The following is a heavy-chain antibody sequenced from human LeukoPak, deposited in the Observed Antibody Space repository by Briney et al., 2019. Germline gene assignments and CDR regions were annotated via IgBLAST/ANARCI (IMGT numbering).Heavy chain of an antibody. D-gene: IGHD3-22*01. V-gene: IGHV4-59*01. CDR3: ARGYYDSRGYSNPFDI. CDR1: GVSISSSY. CDR2: IHYSGST. Sequence: PSETLSLTCTVSGVSISSSYWSWIRQSPGRGLEWIGYIHYSGSTNYNPSLKSRVSISVDTSGNQFFLRLSSVTAADTAFYYSARGYYDSRGYSNPFDIWGQGTMVTVSS. J-gene: IGHJ3*02.